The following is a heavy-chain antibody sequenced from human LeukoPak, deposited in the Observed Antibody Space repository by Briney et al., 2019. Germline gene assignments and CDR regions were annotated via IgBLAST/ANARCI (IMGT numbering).Heavy chain of an antibody. CDR1: GGTFSSYA. D-gene: IGHD5-18*01. V-gene: IGHV1-69*01. J-gene: IGHJ4*02. Sequence: GSSVKVSCKASGGTFSSYAISWVRQAPGQGLEWMGGIIPIFGTANYAQKFQGRVTITADESTSTAYMELSSLRSEDTAVYCCARGPVDTAMDPLYYFDYWGQGTLVTVSS. CDR2: IIPIFGTA. CDR3: ARGPVDTAMDPLYYFDY.